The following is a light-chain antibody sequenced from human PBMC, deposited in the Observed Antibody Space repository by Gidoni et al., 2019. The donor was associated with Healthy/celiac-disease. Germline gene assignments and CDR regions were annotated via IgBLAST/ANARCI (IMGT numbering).Light chain of an antibody. CDR1: SSNIGSNY. J-gene: IGLJ2*01. Sequence: QSVLTQPPSASGTPGQRVTISCSGSSSNIGSNYVYWYQQLQGTAHKLLIYRNHQRPSGVPDRFSGSKSGTSASLAISGLRSEDEADYYCAAWDDSLSGVVFGGGTKLTVL. CDR3: AAWDDSLSGVV. CDR2: RNH. V-gene: IGLV1-47*01.